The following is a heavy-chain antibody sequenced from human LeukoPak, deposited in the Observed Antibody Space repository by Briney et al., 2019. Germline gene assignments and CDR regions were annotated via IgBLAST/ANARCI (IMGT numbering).Heavy chain of an antibody. D-gene: IGHD6-19*01. CDR1: GYTFTSYA. J-gene: IGHJ4*02. CDR2: INAGNGNT. CDR3: ARASPTGYSSGWYDY. Sequence: ASVNVSCTASGYTFTSYAMHWVRQAPGQRLEWMGWINAGNGNTKYSQKFQGRVTITRDTSASTAYMELSSLRSEDTAVYYCARASPTGYSSGWYDYWGQGTLVTVSS. V-gene: IGHV1-3*01.